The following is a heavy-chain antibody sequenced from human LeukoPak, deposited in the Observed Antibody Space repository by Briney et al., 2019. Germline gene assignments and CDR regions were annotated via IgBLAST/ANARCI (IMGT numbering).Heavy chain of an antibody. D-gene: IGHD3-3*01. CDR1: GFTFSSCG. CDR2: IRYDGSNK. J-gene: IGHJ4*02. V-gene: IGHV3-30*02. Sequence: PGGSLRLSCAASGFTFSSCGMHWVRQAPGKGLEWVAFIRYDGSNKYYTDSVKGRFTISRDNSKNTLYLQMNSLRAEDTAVYYCAKVGATYYDFWCDMVWGQGTLVTVSS. CDR3: AKVGATYYDFWCDMV.